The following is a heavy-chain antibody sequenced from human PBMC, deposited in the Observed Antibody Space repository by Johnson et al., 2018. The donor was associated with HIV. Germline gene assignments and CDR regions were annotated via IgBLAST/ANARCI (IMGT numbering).Heavy chain of an antibody. Sequence: VLLVESGGGLVKPGGSLRLSCAASGFTFSNAWMSWVRQAPGKGLEWVGRIKSKTDGGTTDYAAPVKGRFTISRDNSKNTLYLQMNNLRVEDTAVYYCARGPGGGEDALDIWGQGTTVIVSS. CDR2: IKSKTDGGTT. V-gene: IGHV3-15*01. CDR1: GFTFSNAW. D-gene: IGHD3-16*01. J-gene: IGHJ3*02. CDR3: ARGPGGGEDALDI.